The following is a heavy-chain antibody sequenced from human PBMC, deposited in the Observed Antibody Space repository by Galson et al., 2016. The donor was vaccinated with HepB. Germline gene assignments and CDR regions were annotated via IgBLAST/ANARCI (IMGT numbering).Heavy chain of an antibody. J-gene: IGHJ4*02. Sequence: SLRLSCAASGFVFSNFGLSWARQAPGKGLEWVAGISTRRTTYYSDSVQGRFTISRDNSNNTLYLQMNGLRAEDTAVYYCAKERLVRRIFDHWGQGALLTVSS. CDR3: AKERLVRRIFDH. D-gene: IGHD1-1*01. CDR2: ISTRRTT. V-gene: IGHV3-23*01. CDR1: GFVFSNFG.